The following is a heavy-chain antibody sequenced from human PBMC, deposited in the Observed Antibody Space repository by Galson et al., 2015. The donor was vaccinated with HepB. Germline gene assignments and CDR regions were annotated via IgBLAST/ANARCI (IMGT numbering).Heavy chain of an antibody. Sequence: SLRLSCAASGFTFSNYYMEWVRQAPGKGLEWVGRVRHKARRYTTDYVASVEGRFTISRDDSKDSLYLQMDSLKTEDTTVYYCSRTLPGIDLDYWGQGTLVTVSS. CDR1: GFTFSNYY. CDR2: VRHKARRYTT. D-gene: IGHD3-3*02. CDR3: SRTLPGIDLDY. J-gene: IGHJ4*02. V-gene: IGHV3-72*01.